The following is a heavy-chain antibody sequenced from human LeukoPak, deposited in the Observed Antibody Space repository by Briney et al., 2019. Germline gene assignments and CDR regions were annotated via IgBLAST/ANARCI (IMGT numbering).Heavy chain of an antibody. CDR2: IRYDGSNK. CDR1: RFTFSRFG. D-gene: IGHD6-13*01. Sequence: GGSLRLSCAASRFTFSRFGMHWVRQAPGKVLEWVTFIRYDGSNKYYTDSVKGRFTISRDNSYKTLYLQMNSLRAEDTAVYYCAKDSSLYGTSWWGNYFDYWGQGTLVTVSS. CDR3: AKDSSLYGTSWWGNYFDY. V-gene: IGHV3-30*02. J-gene: IGHJ4*02.